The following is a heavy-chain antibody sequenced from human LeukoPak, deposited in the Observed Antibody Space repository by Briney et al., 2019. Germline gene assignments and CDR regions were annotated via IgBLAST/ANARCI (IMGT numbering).Heavy chain of an antibody. CDR2: SSCTSSYI. Sequence: TFSSCTSSYIYYADSVKGRFTISRDKDKNSVYLQMTSLRAEDTAVYYCARESGSRSYYYYMDVWGKGTTVTVPS. CDR3: ARESGSRSYYYYMDV. J-gene: IGHJ6*03. D-gene: IGHD2-2*01. V-gene: IGHV3-21*01.